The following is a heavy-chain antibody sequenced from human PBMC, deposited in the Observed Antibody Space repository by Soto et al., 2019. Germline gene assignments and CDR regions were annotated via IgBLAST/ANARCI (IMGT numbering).Heavy chain of an antibody. CDR2: ISFDGSNK. J-gene: IGHJ4*02. Sequence: GGSLRLSCAASAFAFRNYDMRWVRQAPGQGLEWVASISFDGSNKYYAASVRGRFTISRDNSRNTLSLQMNSLRIEDTAVYYCANSGTHIVDYWGQGALVTVSS. CDR1: AFAFRNYD. D-gene: IGHD1-1*01. CDR3: ANSGTHIVDY. V-gene: IGHV3-30-3*01.